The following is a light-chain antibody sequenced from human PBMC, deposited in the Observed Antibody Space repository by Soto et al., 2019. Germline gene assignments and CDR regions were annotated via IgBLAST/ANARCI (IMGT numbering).Light chain of an antibody. CDR2: EVS. Sequence: QSALTQPPSVSGSPGQSVTISCTGTSTDFVGYNRVSWYQQPPGTAPKLMIYEVSKRPSGVPDRFSRSKSGNTASLTISGLQAADEADYYCSLYTSENAYVFGTGTKLTVL. CDR1: STDFVGYNR. J-gene: IGLJ1*01. CDR3: SLYTSENAYV. V-gene: IGLV2-18*01.